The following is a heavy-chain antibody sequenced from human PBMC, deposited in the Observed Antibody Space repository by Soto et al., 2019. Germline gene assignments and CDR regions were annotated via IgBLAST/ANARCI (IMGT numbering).Heavy chain of an antibody. CDR1: GFTFTSSA. V-gene: IGHV1-58*01. Sequence: SVKVSCKASGFTFTSSAVQWVRQARGQRLEWIGWIGVGSGNRHYAQKFQERVTITRDMSTNTAYMELSSLRSEDTAVYYCARERYRRYSSSSGGDYWGQGTLVTVSS. D-gene: IGHD6-6*01. J-gene: IGHJ4*02. CDR2: IGVGSGNR. CDR3: ARERYRRYSSSSGGDY.